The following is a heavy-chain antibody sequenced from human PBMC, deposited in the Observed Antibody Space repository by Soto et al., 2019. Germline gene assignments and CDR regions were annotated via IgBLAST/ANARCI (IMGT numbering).Heavy chain of an antibody. CDR1: GGSISSGGYS. V-gene: IGHV4-30-2*01. CDR2: IYHSGST. CDR3: AKGYSGYVGNWFDP. J-gene: IGHJ5*02. D-gene: IGHD5-12*01. Sequence: SETLSLTCAVSGGSISSGGYSWSWIRQPPGKGLEWIGYIYHSGSTYYNPSLKSRVTISVDRSKNQFSLKLSSVTAADTAVYYSAKGYSGYVGNWFDPWGQGTLVTVSS.